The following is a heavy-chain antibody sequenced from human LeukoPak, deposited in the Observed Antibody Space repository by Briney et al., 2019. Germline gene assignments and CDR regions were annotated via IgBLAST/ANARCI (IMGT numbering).Heavy chain of an antibody. V-gene: IGHV1-8*03. J-gene: IGHJ4*02. Sequence: GASVKVSCEASGYTFTSYGISWVRQAPGQGLEWMGWMNPNSGNTGYAQKFQGRVTITRNTSISTAYMELSSLRSEDTAVYYCARALKGEWLSVDYWGQGTLVTVSS. D-gene: IGHD3-3*01. CDR2: MNPNSGNT. CDR3: ARALKGEWLSVDY. CDR1: GYTFTSYG.